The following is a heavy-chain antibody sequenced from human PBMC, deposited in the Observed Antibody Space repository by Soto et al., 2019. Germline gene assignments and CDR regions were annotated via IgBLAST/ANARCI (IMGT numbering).Heavy chain of an antibody. Sequence: SETLSLTCTVSGGSISSGDYYWSWIRQPPGKGLEWIGYIYYSGSTYYNPSPKSRVTISVDTSKNQFSLKLSSVTAADTAVYYCARXCSSTSCYYARNNWFDPWGQGTLVTVSS. CDR3: ARXCSSTSCYYARNNWFDP. V-gene: IGHV4-30-4*01. D-gene: IGHD2-2*01. J-gene: IGHJ5*02. CDR1: GGSISSGDYY. CDR2: IYYSGST.